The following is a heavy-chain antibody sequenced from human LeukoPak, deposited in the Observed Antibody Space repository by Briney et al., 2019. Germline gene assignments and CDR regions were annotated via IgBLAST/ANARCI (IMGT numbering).Heavy chain of an antibody. CDR3: AKDRRATLYGEFDY. Sequence: GGSPRLSCAASGFTFSSYAMSWVRQAPGKGLEWVSAISGGGVGTYYADSVKGRFTFSRDNSKNTLYLQMNSLRAEDTAVYYCAKDRRATLYGEFDYWGQGTLVTVSS. CDR1: GFTFSSYA. J-gene: IGHJ4*02. CDR2: ISGGGVGT. V-gene: IGHV3-23*01. D-gene: IGHD3-3*01.